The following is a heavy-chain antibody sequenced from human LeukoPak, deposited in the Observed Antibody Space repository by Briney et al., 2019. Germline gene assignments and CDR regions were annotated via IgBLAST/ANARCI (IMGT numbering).Heavy chain of an antibody. CDR1: GFTFSNSA. Sequence: GGSLRLSCGASGFTFSNSAMHWVRQGPGKGLEWVAYIAHHGNNKYYADSVKGRFTISRDNSKGSLYLQMNSLRADDTAVYYCAKDGSWSCTDWGQGTLVRVSS. CDR3: AKDGSWSCTD. J-gene: IGHJ4*02. V-gene: IGHV3-30*02. D-gene: IGHD3-10*01. CDR2: IAHHGNNK.